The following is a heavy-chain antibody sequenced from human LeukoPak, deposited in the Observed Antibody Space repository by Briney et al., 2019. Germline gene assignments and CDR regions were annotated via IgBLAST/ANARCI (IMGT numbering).Heavy chain of an antibody. V-gene: IGHV4-61*02. CDR2: IYTSGST. Sequence: PSETLSLTCTVSGGSISSGSYYWSWIRQPAGKGLEWIGRIYTSGSTNYNPSLKSRVTISVDTSKNQFSLKLSSVTAADTAVYYCARSSIVVVPAAIYYYMDVWGKGTTVTVSS. CDR3: ARSSIVVVPAAIYYYMDV. CDR1: GGSISSGSYY. D-gene: IGHD2-2*01. J-gene: IGHJ6*03.